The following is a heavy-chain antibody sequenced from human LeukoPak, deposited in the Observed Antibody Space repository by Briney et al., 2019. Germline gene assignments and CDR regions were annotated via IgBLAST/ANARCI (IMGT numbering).Heavy chain of an antibody. D-gene: IGHD1-26*01. V-gene: IGHV1-2*02. CDR3: ARVGVGANLDY. CDR1: RYTLTRSY. CDR2: IKPNRGGT. Sequence: GASVNVSCKASRYTLTRSYIHWVRQAPRQGGEWMGWIKPNRGGTNYAQRFQGRVTMTTDTSISPASTELSRLRSDDNAVYYCARVGVGANLDYWGQGTLVTVAS. J-gene: IGHJ4*02.